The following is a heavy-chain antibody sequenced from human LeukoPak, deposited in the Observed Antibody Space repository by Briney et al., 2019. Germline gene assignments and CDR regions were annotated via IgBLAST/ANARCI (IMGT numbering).Heavy chain of an antibody. CDR3: GGDRVYSGDY. V-gene: IGHV3-74*01. D-gene: IGHD1-26*01. CDR1: GFTFKSHW. Sequence: VASLRLSCAASGFTFKSHWMHWVRQAPGKGLVWVSYINSDGSTTTYADSVRGRFTISRDNAKNTLYLQMNNLRAEDTAVYYCGGDRVYSGDYWGQGTLVTVFS. CDR2: INSDGSTT. J-gene: IGHJ4*02.